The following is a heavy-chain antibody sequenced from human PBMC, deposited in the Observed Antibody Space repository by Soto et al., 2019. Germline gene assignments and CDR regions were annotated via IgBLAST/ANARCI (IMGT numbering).Heavy chain of an antibody. CDR2: ISYDGSNK. D-gene: IGHD2-15*01. J-gene: IGHJ6*02. CDR1: GFTFSSYG. CDR3: AKDFRYCSGGSCVVYYYYGMDV. Sequence: QVQLVESGGGVVQPGRSLRLSCAASGFTFSSYGMHWVRQAPGKGLEWVAVISYDGSNKYYADSVKGRFTISRDNSKNTLYRQMYSLRAEDTAVYYCAKDFRYCSGGSCVVYYYYGMDVWGQGTTVTVSS. V-gene: IGHV3-30*18.